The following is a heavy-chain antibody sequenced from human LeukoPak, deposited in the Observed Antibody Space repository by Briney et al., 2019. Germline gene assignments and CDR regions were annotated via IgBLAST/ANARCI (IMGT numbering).Heavy chain of an antibody. CDR2: IYHSGST. Sequence: SETLSLTCTVSGYSISSGYYWGWIRQPPGKGLEWIGSIYHSGSTYYNPSLKSRVTISVDTSKNQFSLKLSSVTAADTAVYYCARGYCSNNICLGRPYFDYWGQGTLVTVSS. CDR1: GYSISSGYY. CDR3: ARGYCSNNICLGRPYFDY. V-gene: IGHV4-38-2*02. D-gene: IGHD2-2*01. J-gene: IGHJ4*02.